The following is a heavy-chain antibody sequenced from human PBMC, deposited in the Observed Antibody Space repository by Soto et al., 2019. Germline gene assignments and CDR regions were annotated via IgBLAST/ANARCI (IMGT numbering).Heavy chain of an antibody. Sequence: EVQLVESGGGLVQPGGSLRLSCAASGFTVSSNYMSWVRQAPGKGLEWVSVIYSGGSTYYADSVKGRFTISRDNSKNTLYLHMNSLRAEDTAVYYCARDRKLAAASVWGQGTMVTVSS. V-gene: IGHV3-66*01. CDR3: ARDRKLAAASV. CDR2: IYSGGST. D-gene: IGHD6-13*01. J-gene: IGHJ3*01. CDR1: GFTVSSNY.